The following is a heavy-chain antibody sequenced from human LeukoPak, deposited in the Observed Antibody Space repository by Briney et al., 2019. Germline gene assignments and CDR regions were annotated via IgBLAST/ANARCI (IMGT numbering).Heavy chain of an antibody. D-gene: IGHD6-13*01. J-gene: IGHJ6*02. CDR1: GFTVSNSY. CDR2: INSDGSST. V-gene: IGHV3-74*01. CDR3: ARGLSSWYRSYYYYYGMDV. Sequence: GGSLRLSCAASGFTVSNSYMSWVRQAPGKGLVWVSRINSDGSSTSYADSVKGRFTISRDNAKNTLYLQMNSLRAEDTAVYYCARGLSSWYRSYYYYYGMDVWGQGTTVTVSS.